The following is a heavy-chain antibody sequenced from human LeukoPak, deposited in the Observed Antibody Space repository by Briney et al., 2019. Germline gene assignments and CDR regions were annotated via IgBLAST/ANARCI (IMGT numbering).Heavy chain of an antibody. J-gene: IGHJ6*03. CDR2: IIPIFGTA. Sequence: ASVKVSCKASGGTFSSYAISWVRQAPGQGLEWMGGIIPIFGTANYAQKFQGRVTITADKSTSTAYMELSSLRSEDTAVYYCARDRMVRGEGLYYYYYYMDVWGKGTTVTVSS. V-gene: IGHV1-69*06. D-gene: IGHD3-10*01. CDR1: GGTFSSYA. CDR3: ARDRMVRGEGLYYYYYYMDV.